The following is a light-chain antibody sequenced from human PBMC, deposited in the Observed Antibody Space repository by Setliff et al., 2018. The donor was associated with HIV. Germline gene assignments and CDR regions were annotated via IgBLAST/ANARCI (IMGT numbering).Light chain of an antibody. V-gene: IGLV2-23*01. CDR3: CPNTGSNTYV. CDR1: SSDVGRYNL. CDR2: QAT. J-gene: IGLJ1*01. Sequence: QSALTQPASVSGSPGQSITISCTGTSSDVGRYNLVSWYQQHPGKAPKLMIYQATKRPSGVSNRFSGSKSGNTASLTIPGLQAEDEADYYCCPNTGSNTYVFGTGTKVTVL.